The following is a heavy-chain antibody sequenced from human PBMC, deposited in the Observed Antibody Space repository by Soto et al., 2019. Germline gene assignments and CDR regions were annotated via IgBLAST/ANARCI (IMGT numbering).Heavy chain of an antibody. D-gene: IGHD4-17*01. CDR2: TRNKANSYTT. J-gene: IGHJ2*01. CDR1: GFTFSDHY. V-gene: IGHV3-72*01. CDR3: AREPDYGDLPDYWYFDL. Sequence: PGGSLRLSCAASGFTFSDHYMDWVRQAPGKGLEWVGRTRNKANSYTTEYAASVKGRFTISRDDSKNSLYLQMNSLKTEDTAVYYCAREPDYGDLPDYWYFDLWGRGTLVTVSS.